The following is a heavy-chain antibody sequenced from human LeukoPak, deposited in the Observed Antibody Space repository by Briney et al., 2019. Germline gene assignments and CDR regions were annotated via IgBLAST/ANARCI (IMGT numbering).Heavy chain of an antibody. D-gene: IGHD3-10*01. CDR3: ATDIPRRVRGVVYSSFGMDV. CDR1: GYTLTDLS. Sequence: ASVKVSCKVSGYTLTDLSMHWVRQAPGKGLEWLGGFDPEDGETVYAQKFQGRVTLAEDTSTDTAYMELSSLRSEDTAAYYCATDIPRRVRGVVYSSFGMDVWGQGTTVTVSS. CDR2: FDPEDGET. J-gene: IGHJ6*02. V-gene: IGHV1-24*01.